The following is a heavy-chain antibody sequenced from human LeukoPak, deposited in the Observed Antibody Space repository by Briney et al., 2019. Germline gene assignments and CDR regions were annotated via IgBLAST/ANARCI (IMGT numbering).Heavy chain of an antibody. V-gene: IGHV7-4-1*02. D-gene: IGHD3-9*01. Sequence: ASVKVSCKASGYTFTSYAMNWVRQAPGQGLEWMGWINTNTGNPTYAQGFTGRFVFSLDTSVSTAYLQISSLKAEDTAVYYCARSMVPYYDIFTGKDTPPFDYWGQGTLVTVSS. CDR1: GYTFTSYA. J-gene: IGHJ4*02. CDR3: ARSMVPYYDIFTGKDTPPFDY. CDR2: INTNTGNP.